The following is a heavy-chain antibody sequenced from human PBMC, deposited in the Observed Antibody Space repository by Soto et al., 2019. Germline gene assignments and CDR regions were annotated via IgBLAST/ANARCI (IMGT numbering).Heavy chain of an antibody. J-gene: IGHJ6*02. CDR1: GGSFSNYF. CDR3: ASHLNLQDPPDYYGMDV. CDR2: INHSGST. Sequence: SETLSLTCAVYGGSFSNYFWTWIRQPPGKGLEWIGEINHSGSTNYNPSLKSRVTISLDTSKNQFSLKLSSVTAADTAVYYCASHLNLQDPPDYYGMDVWGQGTTVTVSS. V-gene: IGHV4-34*01.